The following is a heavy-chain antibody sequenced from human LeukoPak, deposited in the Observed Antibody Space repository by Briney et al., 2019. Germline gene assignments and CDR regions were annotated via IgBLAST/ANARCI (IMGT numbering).Heavy chain of an antibody. J-gene: IGHJ4*02. V-gene: IGHV4-59*01. CDR1: GGSISSYY. Sequence: PSETLSLTCTVSGGSISSYYWSWIRQPPGKGLEWMGYIYYSEGTNYNPSPESRVAISVDTSKNQFSLMLNSVTAADTAVYYCARFDTSGYYVDNWGQGTLVTVSS. CDR3: ARFDTSGYYVDN. CDR2: IYYSEGT. D-gene: IGHD3-22*01.